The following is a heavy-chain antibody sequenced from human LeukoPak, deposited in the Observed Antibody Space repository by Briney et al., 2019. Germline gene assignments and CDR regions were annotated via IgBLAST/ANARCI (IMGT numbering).Heavy chain of an antibody. D-gene: IGHD3-9*01. CDR3: ARGTYYDILTGYYKEGYYYYGVDV. Sequence: GASVKVSCKASGYTFTSYDINWVRQATGQGLEWMGWMNPNSGNTGYAQKFQGRVTMTRNTSISTAYMELSSLRSEDTAVYYCARGTYYDILTGYYKEGYYYYGVDVWGQGTTVTVSS. CDR2: MNPNSGNT. V-gene: IGHV1-8*01. J-gene: IGHJ6*02. CDR1: GYTFTSYD.